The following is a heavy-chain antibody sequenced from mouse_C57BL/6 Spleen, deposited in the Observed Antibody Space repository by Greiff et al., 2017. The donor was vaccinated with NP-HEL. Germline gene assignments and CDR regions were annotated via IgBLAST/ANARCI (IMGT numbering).Heavy chain of an antibody. CDR1: GYTFTDYY. CDR3: ADGYHGLDY. J-gene: IGHJ2*01. V-gene: IGHV1-26*01. Sequence: VQLQQSGPELVKPGASVKISCKASGYTFTDYYMNWVKQSHGKSLEWIGDINPNNGGTSYNQKFKGKATLTVDKSSSTAYMELRSLTSEDSAVYYCADGYHGLDYWGQGTTLTVSS. D-gene: IGHD2-3*01. CDR2: INPNNGGT.